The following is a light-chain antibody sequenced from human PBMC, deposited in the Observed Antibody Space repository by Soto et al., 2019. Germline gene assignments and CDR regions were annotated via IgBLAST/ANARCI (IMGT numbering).Light chain of an antibody. CDR3: SSYLSSSTPFV. Sequence: QSALTQPASVSWSPGQSITISCSGTNSDVSWYQQHPGKAPKLIIYDVSNRPSGVSNRFSGSKSGNTASLTVSGLQAEDEADYYCSSYLSSSTPFVFGTGTKVTVL. CDR2: DVS. J-gene: IGLJ1*01. V-gene: IGLV2-14*01. CDR1: NSDV.